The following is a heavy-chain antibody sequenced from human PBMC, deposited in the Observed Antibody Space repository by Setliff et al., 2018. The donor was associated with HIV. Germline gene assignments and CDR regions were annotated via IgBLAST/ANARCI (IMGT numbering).Heavy chain of an antibody. J-gene: IGHJ5*02. CDR2: IYQSGST. Sequence: SETLSLTCAVSGYSISSGFYWSWMRQPPGKGLEWIGSIYQSGSTNYNPSLESRLTISVDTAKNQFSLKLSSVTAADTAVYYSAAATTLLSPRAWGQGTLVTVSS. CDR3: AAATTLLSPRA. CDR1: GYSISSGFY. D-gene: IGHD2-15*01. V-gene: IGHV4-38-2*01.